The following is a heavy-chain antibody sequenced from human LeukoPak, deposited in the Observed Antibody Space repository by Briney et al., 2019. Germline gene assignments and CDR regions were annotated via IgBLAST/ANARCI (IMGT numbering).Heavy chain of an antibody. V-gene: IGHV3-48*03. CDR1: GFTFSSYE. D-gene: IGHD3-22*01. CDR2: VGSSGSTI. CDR3: ARDLGQYYDTSDNWFDP. J-gene: IGHJ5*02. Sequence: PGGSLRLSCAASGFTFSSYEMNWVRQAPGKGLEWVSYVGSSGSTIYYADSVKGRFTISRDNAKNSLYLQMNSLRAEDPAVYYCARDLGQYYDTSDNWFDPWGQGTLVTVSS.